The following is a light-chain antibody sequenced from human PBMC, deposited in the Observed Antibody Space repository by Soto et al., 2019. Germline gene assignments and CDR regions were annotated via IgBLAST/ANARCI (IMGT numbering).Light chain of an antibody. Sequence: QSALTQPASVSGSPGQSITISCTGTSSDVGGYDHVSWYQQHPGRAPKLMIYDVSNRPSGVSNRFSGSKSGNTASLTISGLQAEDDADYYCSSYTSSNTLVFGGGTKVTVL. CDR2: DVS. J-gene: IGLJ2*01. V-gene: IGLV2-14*01. CDR3: SSYTSSNTLV. CDR1: SSDVGGYDH.